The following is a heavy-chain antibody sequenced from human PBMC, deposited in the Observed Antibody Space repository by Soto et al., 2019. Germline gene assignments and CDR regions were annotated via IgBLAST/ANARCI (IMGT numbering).Heavy chain of an antibody. Sequence: GSLRLSCAASGFTFSSYGMHWVRQAPGKGLEWVAVIWYDGSNKYYADSVKGRFTISRDNSKNTLYLQMNSLRAEDTAVYYCARIRYSSGWQRRYYYYYGMDVWGQGTTVTVSS. V-gene: IGHV3-33*01. CDR2: IWYDGSNK. CDR3: ARIRYSSGWQRRYYYYYGMDV. J-gene: IGHJ6*02. CDR1: GFTFSSYG. D-gene: IGHD6-19*01.